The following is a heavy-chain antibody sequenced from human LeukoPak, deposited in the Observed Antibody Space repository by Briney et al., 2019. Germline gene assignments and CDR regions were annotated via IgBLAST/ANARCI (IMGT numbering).Heavy chain of an antibody. J-gene: IGHJ4*02. CDR3: ARGGDSSGYCDY. CDR2: INHSGST. D-gene: IGHD3-22*01. CDR1: GGSFSGYY. V-gene: IGHV4-34*01. Sequence: SETLSLTCAVYGGSFSGYYWSWIRQPPGKGLEWIGEINHSGSTNYNPSLKSRVTISVDTSKNQFSLKLSSVTAADTAVYYCARGGDSSGYCDYWGQGTLVTVSS.